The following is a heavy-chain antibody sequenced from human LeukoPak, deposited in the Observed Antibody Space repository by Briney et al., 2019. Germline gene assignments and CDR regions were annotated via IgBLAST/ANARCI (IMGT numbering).Heavy chain of an antibody. Sequence: GGSLRLSCAASGFTFNRFWMNWVRQAPGKGLEWVANINQDGSEKYYVDSVKGRFTISRDNARNSLHLQLNSLRAEDTAVYYCARDHVEPGVILDYWGQGTLVTVSS. J-gene: IGHJ4*02. D-gene: IGHD1-14*01. CDR2: INQDGSEK. CDR1: GFTFNRFW. V-gene: IGHV3-7*05. CDR3: ARDHVEPGVILDY.